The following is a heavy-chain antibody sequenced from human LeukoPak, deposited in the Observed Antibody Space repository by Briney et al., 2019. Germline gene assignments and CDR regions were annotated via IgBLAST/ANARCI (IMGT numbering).Heavy chain of an antibody. V-gene: IGHV3-48*03. D-gene: IGHD1-26*01. J-gene: IGHJ5*02. CDR2: ISSSGSTI. Sequence: PGGSLRLSCAASGFTFSSYETNWVRQAPGKGLEWVSYISSSGSTIYYADSVKGRFTISRDNAKNSLYLQMNSLRAEDTAVYYCARGEPWELRYNWSDPWGQGTLVTVSS. CDR3: ARGEPWELRYNWSDP. CDR1: GFTFSSYE.